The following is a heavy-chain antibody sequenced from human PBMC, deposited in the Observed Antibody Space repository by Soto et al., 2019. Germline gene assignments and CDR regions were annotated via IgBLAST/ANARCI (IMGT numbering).Heavy chain of an antibody. J-gene: IGHJ6*03. Sequence: SETLSLTCAVYGGSFSGYYWSWIRQPPGKGLEWIGEINHSGSTNYNPSLKSRVTISVDTSKNQFSLKLSSVTAADTAVYYCARRYCTNGVCPIYYYYMDVWGKGTTVTVSS. V-gene: IGHV4-34*01. D-gene: IGHD2-8*01. CDR3: ARRYCTNGVCPIYYYYMDV. CDR2: INHSGST. CDR1: GGSFSGYY.